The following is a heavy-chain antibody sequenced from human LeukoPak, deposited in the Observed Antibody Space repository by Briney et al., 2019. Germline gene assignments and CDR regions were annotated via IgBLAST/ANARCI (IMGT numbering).Heavy chain of an antibody. CDR1: GFTFSSYA. CDR2: ISGSGGST. CDR3: ARDLYNSASK. D-gene: IGHD6-25*01. J-gene: IGHJ4*02. V-gene: IGHV3-23*01. Sequence: GGSLRLSCAASGFTFSSYAMSWVRQAPGKGLEWVSAISGSGGSTYYADSVKGRFTISRDNSKNTLYLQMNSLRAGGTAVYYCARDLYNSASKWGQGTLVTVSS.